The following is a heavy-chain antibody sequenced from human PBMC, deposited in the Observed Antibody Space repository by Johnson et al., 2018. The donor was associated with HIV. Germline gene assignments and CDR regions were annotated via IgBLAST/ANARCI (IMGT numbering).Heavy chain of an antibody. CDR3: AKGDYYDSSGYYFAAVSPYDM. D-gene: IGHD3-22*01. V-gene: IGHV3-9*01. Sequence: VQLVESGGGLVQPGRSLRLSCAASGLTFEDYAMHWVRQAPGKGLEWVSGISWNSGSIGYADSVKGRFTISRDNAKNSLYLQMDSLRAEDTALYFCAKGDYYDSSGYYFAAVSPYDMWGQGTMVTVSS. J-gene: IGHJ3*02. CDR2: ISWNSGSI. CDR1: GLTFEDYA.